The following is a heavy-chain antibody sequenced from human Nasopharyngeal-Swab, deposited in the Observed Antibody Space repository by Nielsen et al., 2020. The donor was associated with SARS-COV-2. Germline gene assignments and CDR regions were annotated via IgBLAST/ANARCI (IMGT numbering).Heavy chain of an antibody. CDR1: GFTVSSNY. V-gene: IGHV3-53*01. CDR2: IYSGGST. J-gene: IGHJ5*02. Sequence: GESLKISCAASGFTVSSNYMSWVRQAPGKGLEWVSVIYSGGSTYYADSVKGRFTISRDNSKNTLYLQMNSLRAEDTAVYYCAREGDLFSGGSCYWFYWFDPWGQGTLVTVSS. D-gene: IGHD2-15*01. CDR3: AREGDLFSGGSCYWFYWFDP.